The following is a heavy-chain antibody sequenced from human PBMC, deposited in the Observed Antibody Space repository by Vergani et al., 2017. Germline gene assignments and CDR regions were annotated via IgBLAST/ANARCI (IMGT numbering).Heavy chain of an antibody. CDR1: VFTLSDHV. V-gene: IGHV3-72*01. CDR2: SRNKATSYTT. D-gene: IGHD6-13*01. J-gene: IGHJ5*02. Sequence: EVQLVESGGGLVQPGGSLRLSCAASVFTLSDHVTDWARQGPGKGLEWVGRSRNKATSYTTEYSASVKGRFTISRDDSRNSLYLQMNSLKTEDTAVYYCAALPLQKQQQVASWGQGTLVTVSS. CDR3: AALPLQKQQQVAS.